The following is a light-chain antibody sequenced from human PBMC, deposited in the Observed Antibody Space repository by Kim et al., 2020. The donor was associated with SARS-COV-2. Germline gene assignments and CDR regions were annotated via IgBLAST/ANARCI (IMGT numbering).Light chain of an antibody. CDR2: GAS. J-gene: IGKJ2*01. CDR3: QQYDKWPPYT. V-gene: IGKV3-15*01. Sequence: EVVMTQSPATLSVSPGERVTLSCKASQNVGRSLAWYQEKPGQAPRLLIYGASTRATGVPARFSGSGSGTDFTLTISSLQSEDFAVYYCQQYDKWPPYTFGQGTKLEI. CDR1: QNVGRS.